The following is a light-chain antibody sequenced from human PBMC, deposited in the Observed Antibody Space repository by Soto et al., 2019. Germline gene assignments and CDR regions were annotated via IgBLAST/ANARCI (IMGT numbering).Light chain of an antibody. V-gene: IGLV2-23*01. J-gene: IGLJ2*01. CDR3: CSYAGSRRGGVV. Sequence: QSALTQPASVSGSPGQSITISCTGTSSDVGSYNLVSWYQQHPGKAPKLMIYEGSKRPSGVSNRLSGSKSGNTASLTISGLQAEDEADYYCCSYAGSRRGGVVFGGGTKLTVL. CDR1: SSDVGSYNL. CDR2: EGS.